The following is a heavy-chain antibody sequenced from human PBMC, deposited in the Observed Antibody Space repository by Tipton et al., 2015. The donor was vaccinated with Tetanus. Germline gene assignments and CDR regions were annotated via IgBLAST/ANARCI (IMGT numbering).Heavy chain of an antibody. CDR2: ISYSGST. Sequence: TLSLTCTVSGASISSSRRFDCGWIRQPPGKGLEWIGTISYSGSTSHSPSLKSRVTISVDTSKNQFSLKLSSLTAADTAIYYCGRHPQRPGMDVWGQGTTVTVSS. CDR1: GASISSSRRFD. V-gene: IGHV4-39*01. J-gene: IGHJ6*02. CDR3: GRHPQRPGMDV.